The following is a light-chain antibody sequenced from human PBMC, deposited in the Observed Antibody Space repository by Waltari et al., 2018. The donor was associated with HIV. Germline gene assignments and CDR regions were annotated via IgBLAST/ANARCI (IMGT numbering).Light chain of an antibody. CDR3: SSYTSISTYAL. CDR1: ISDIGSYNY. Sequence: QSALTQPASVSGSPGQSITISCTGSISDIGSYNYVSWYQQHPGNAPKLILYGVSSRPSGFSTRFSGSKSGNTASLTISGLQAEDEADYYCSSYTSISTYALFGGGTKLTVL. V-gene: IGLV2-14*03. CDR2: GVS. J-gene: IGLJ2*01.